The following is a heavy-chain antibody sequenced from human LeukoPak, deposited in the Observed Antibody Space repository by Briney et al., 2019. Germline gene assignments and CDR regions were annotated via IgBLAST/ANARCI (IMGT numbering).Heavy chain of an antibody. D-gene: IGHD5-12*01. J-gene: IGHJ4*02. CDR3: AKGSRGVSGYVVDY. CDR2: IRYDGSNK. V-gene: IGHV3-30*02. CDR1: GFTFKAYW. Sequence: GGSLRLSCAASGFTFKAYWMSWVRQAPGKGLEGVAFIRYDGSNKYYADSVKGRFTISRDNSKNTLYLQMNSLRAEDTAVYYCAKGSRGVSGYVVDYWRQGTLVTVSS.